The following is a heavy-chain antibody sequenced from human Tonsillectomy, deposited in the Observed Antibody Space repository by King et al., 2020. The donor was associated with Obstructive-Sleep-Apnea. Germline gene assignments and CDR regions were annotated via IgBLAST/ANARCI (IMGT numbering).Heavy chain of an antibody. CDR2: ISGSGGST. CDR1: GFTFSSYA. J-gene: IGHJ5*02. D-gene: IGHD2-15*01. V-gene: IGHV3-23*04. Sequence: QLVQSGGGLVQPGGSLRLSCAASGFTFSSYAMSWVRQAPGKGLEWVSAISGSGGSTYYADSVKGRFTISRDNSKNTLYLQMNSLRAEDTAVYYCAKGSYCSGGSCYQNPRFDPWGQGTLVTVSS. CDR3: AKGSYCSGGSCYQNPRFDP.